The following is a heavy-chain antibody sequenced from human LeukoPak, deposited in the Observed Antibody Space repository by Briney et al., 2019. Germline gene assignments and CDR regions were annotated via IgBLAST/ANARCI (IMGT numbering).Heavy chain of an antibody. CDR3: AKDRIVATTAQYFDY. CDR2: INPSGGTT. D-gene: IGHD5-12*01. Sequence: GASVKVSCKASGYTFTSYYMHWVRQAPGQGLEWMGIINPSGGTTSYAQKFQGRVTMTRDTSTSTVYMELNSLRAEDTAVYYCAKDRIVATTAQYFDYWGQGTLVTVSS. J-gene: IGHJ4*02. CDR1: GYTFTSYY. V-gene: IGHV1-46*01.